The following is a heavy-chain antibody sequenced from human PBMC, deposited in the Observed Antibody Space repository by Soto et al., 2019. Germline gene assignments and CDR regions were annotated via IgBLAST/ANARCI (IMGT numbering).Heavy chain of an antibody. Sequence: PSETLSLTCTVSGGSISSYYWSWIRQPPGKGLEWIGYIYYSGSTNYNPSLKSRVTISVDTSKNQFSLKLSSVTAADTAVYYCARHFPDSSGWYDSYYFDYWGQGTLVTVSS. V-gene: IGHV4-59*08. CDR2: IYYSGST. D-gene: IGHD6-19*01. CDR1: GGSISSYY. J-gene: IGHJ4*02. CDR3: ARHFPDSSGWYDSYYFDY.